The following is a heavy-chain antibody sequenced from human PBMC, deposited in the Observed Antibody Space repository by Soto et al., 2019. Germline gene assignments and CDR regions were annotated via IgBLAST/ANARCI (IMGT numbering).Heavy chain of an antibody. CDR2: INLNTGNT. D-gene: IGHD3-3*01. Sequence: QVQLVQSGPAVKKPGASVKVSCKASGYTFADYGISWVRQAPGKGLEWMGWINLNTGNTKYAQTFQGRVTMTTEKSTTTAYMELRCLISGDTAVYFCTRDWSVRYEEITGYWGQGTLVTVSS. CDR1: GYTFADYG. CDR3: TRDWSVRYEEITGY. V-gene: IGHV1-18*04. J-gene: IGHJ4*02.